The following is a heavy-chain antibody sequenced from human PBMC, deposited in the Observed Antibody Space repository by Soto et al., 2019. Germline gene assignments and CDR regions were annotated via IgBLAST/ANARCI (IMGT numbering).Heavy chain of an antibody. CDR1: GGSISNYY. CDR2: IYSSGST. CDR3: ARDHPHSYGVYYFDY. V-gene: IGHV4-59*01. Sequence: SETLSLTCTVSGGSISNYYWNWIRQSPGKGLEWIGYIYSSGSTHYNPSLQNRFTISIDTSKNQVSLKVNSVTAADTAVYYCARDHPHSYGVYYFDYWGQGTPVTVSS. J-gene: IGHJ4*02. D-gene: IGHD5-18*01.